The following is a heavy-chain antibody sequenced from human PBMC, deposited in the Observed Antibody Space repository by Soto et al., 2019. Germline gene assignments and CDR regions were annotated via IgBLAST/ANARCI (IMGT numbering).Heavy chain of an antibody. CDR2: ISGSGGST. V-gene: IGHV3-23*01. Sequence: AGGSLRLSCAASGFTFSSYAMSWVRQAPGKGLEWVSAISGSGGSTYYADSVKGRFTISRDNSKNTLYLQMNSLRAEDTAVYYCAKVRGSSGYRNWFDPWGQGTLVTVSS. J-gene: IGHJ5*02. D-gene: IGHD3-22*01. CDR3: AKVRGSSGYRNWFDP. CDR1: GFTFSSYA.